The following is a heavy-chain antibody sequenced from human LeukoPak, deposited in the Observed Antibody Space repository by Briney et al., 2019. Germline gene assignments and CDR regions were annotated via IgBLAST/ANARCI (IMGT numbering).Heavy chain of an antibody. CDR2: INPSGGST. CDR3: ARGPDRDFNCGGDCGVIDY. V-gene: IGHV1-46*01. J-gene: IGHJ4*02. D-gene: IGHD2-21*02. CDR1: GYTFTSYY. Sequence: GASVKVSCKASGYTFTSYYMHWVRQAPGQGLGWMGIINPSGGSTSYAQKFQGRVTMTRDTSTSTVYMELSSLRSEDTAVYYCARGPDRDFNCGGDCGVIDYWGQGTLVTVSS.